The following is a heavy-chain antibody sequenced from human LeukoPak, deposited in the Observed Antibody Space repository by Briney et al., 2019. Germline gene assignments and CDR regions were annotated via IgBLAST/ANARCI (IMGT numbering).Heavy chain of an antibody. Sequence: PGRSVRLSCAASGFTFSSYAMHWVRQAPGKGLEWVAVISYDGSNKYYADSVKGRFTISRDNSKNTLYLQMNSLRAEDTAVYYCARDLEWDIVVVPAAVDFDYWGQGTLVTVSS. CDR2: ISYDGSNK. CDR1: GFTFSSYA. V-gene: IGHV3-30*04. CDR3: ARDLEWDIVVVPAAVDFDY. J-gene: IGHJ4*02. D-gene: IGHD2-2*01.